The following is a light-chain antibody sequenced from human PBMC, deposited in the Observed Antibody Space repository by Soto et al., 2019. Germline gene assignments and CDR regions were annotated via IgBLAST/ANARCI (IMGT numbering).Light chain of an antibody. Sequence: QSALTQPASVSGSPGQSITISCTGTSSDVGGYNHVSWYQQHPGKAPKLIIYEVANRPSGVSNRFSASKSANTASLTISGLQAEDEADYYCSSYTSSSSFYVFGTGTKVTVL. V-gene: IGLV2-14*01. CDR2: EVA. CDR1: SSDVGGYNH. CDR3: SSYTSSSSFYV. J-gene: IGLJ1*01.